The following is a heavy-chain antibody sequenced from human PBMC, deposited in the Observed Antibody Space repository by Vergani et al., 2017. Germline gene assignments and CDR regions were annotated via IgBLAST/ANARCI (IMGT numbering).Heavy chain of an antibody. CDR2: IIPILGIA. D-gene: IGHD2-15*01. CDR3: AXGPQYCSGGSCYGGGMDV. J-gene: IGHJ6*02. Sequence: QVQLVQSGAEVKKPGSSVKVSCKASGGTFSSYAISWVRQAPGQGLEWMGRIIPILGIANYAQKFQGRVTITADKSTSTAYMELSSLRSEDTAVYYCAXGPQYCSGGSCYGGGMDVWGQGTTVTVSS. V-gene: IGHV1-69*04. CDR1: GGTFSSYA.